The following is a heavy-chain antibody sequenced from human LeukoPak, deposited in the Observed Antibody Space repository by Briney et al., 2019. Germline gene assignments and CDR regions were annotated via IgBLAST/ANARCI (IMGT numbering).Heavy chain of an antibody. Sequence: SQTLSLTCAISGDSVSSNSAAWNWIRQSPSRGLEWLGRTYYRSKWYNDYAVSVKSRITINPDTSKNQFSLKLSSVTAADTAVYYCARGPQEGGGLGYWGQGTLVTVSS. CDR2: TYYRSKWYN. D-gene: IGHD5-12*01. V-gene: IGHV6-1*01. J-gene: IGHJ4*02. CDR1: GDSVSSNSAA. CDR3: ARGPQEGGGLGY.